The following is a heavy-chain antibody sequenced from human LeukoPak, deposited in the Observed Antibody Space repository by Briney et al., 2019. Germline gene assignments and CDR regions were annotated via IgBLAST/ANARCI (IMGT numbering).Heavy chain of an antibody. CDR1: GFTFSSYE. D-gene: IGHD6-19*01. J-gene: IGHJ5*02. CDR2: ISSSGSTI. CDR3: ARDRGQWLALPPDLWFDP. Sequence: PGGSLRLSCAASGFTFSSYEMNWVRQAPGKGLEWVSYISSSGSTIYYADSVKGRFTISRDNAKNSLYLQMNSLRAEDTAVYYCARDRGQWLALPPDLWFDPWGQGTLVTVSS. V-gene: IGHV3-48*03.